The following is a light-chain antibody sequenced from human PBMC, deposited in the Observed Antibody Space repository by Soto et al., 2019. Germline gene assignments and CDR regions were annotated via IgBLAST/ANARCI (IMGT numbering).Light chain of an antibody. CDR1: QSVSSN. CDR3: QQRSNWPPWT. Sequence: EIVMTQSPATLSVSPVERATLSCMASQSVSSNLAWYQQKPGQAPRLLIYGASTRATGIPARFSGSGSGTDFTLTISSLEPEDFAVYYCQQRSNWPPWTFGQGTKVDIK. CDR2: GAS. J-gene: IGKJ1*01. V-gene: IGKV3-11*01.